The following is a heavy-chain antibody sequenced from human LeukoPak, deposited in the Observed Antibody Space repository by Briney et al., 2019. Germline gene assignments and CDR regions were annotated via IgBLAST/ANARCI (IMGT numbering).Heavy chain of an antibody. V-gene: IGHV3-9*01. CDR1: GFTFDDYA. CDR3: AKGSTYYYDSSGYLAS. Sequence: GRSLRLSCAASGFTFDDYAMHWVRQAPGKGLEWVSGTSWNSGSIGYADSVKGRFTISRDNAKNSLYLQMNSLRAEDTALYYCAKGSTYYYDSSGYLASWGQGTLVTVSS. CDR2: TSWNSGSI. D-gene: IGHD3-22*01. J-gene: IGHJ4*02.